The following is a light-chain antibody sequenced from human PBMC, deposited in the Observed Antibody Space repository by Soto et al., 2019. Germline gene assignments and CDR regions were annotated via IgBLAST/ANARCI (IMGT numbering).Light chain of an antibody. V-gene: IGLV2-14*01. CDR1: SSDVGGYNY. CDR3: SSYTNSDTWV. J-gene: IGLJ3*02. Sequence: QSVLTQPASVSGSPGQSITISCTGTSSDVGGYNYVSWYQQHPGQVPKLTIYEVTNRPSGVSSRFSGSKSGNTASLTISGLQAEVEADYYCSSYTNSDTWVFGGGTKLTVL. CDR2: EVT.